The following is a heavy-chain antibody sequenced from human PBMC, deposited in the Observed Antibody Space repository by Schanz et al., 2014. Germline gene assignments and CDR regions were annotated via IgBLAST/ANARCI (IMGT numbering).Heavy chain of an antibody. J-gene: IGHJ4*02. D-gene: IGHD6-13*01. Sequence: VQLVQSGGGLVQPGGSLRLSCAASTSIFNHAWMSWVRQAPGKGLEWVGFISFDGRNTGYAHSVKGRFTISRDNSKNTVNLQMNSLRAEDTAVYYCAKEKEEVAADGSFFDYWGQGTLVTVSS. CDR3: AKEKEEVAADGSFFDY. CDR2: ISFDGRNT. V-gene: IGHV3-30*18. CDR1: TSIFNHAW.